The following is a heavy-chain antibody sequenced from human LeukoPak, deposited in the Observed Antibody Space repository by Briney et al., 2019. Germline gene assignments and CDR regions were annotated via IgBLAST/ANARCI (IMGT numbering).Heavy chain of an antibody. CDR1: GGTFSTYA. D-gene: IGHD2-2*01. J-gene: IGHJ3*02. V-gene: IGHV1-69*04. Sequence: SVKVSCKASGGTFSTYAFTWVRQAPGQGLEWMGRIMPVLGSPNYAQKFQGRITITADKSTSTAYMGLTSLRSEDTAVYYCARGVRGPEYQRSAFDIWGQGTMVTVSS. CDR2: IMPVLGSP. CDR3: ARGVRGPEYQRSAFDI.